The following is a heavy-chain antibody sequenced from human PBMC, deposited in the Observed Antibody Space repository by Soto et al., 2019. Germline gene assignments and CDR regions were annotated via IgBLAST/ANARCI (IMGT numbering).Heavy chain of an antibody. D-gene: IGHD2-2*01. CDR1: GFTFSSYG. Sequence: GGSLRLSCAASGFTFSSYGMHWVRQAPGKGLEWVAVISYDGSNKYYADSVKGRFTISRDNSKNTLYLQMNSLRAEDTAVYYCAKDGAKDIVLVPAAMLDYWGQGTLVTVSS. CDR3: AKDGAKDIVLVPAAMLDY. J-gene: IGHJ4*02. V-gene: IGHV3-30*18. CDR2: ISYDGSNK.